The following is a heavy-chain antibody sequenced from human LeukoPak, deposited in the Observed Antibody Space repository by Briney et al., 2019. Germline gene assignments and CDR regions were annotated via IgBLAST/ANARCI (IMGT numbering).Heavy chain of an antibody. CDR1: GFTFSSYT. CDR2: ISSSSTYI. Sequence: GGSLRLSCAASGFTFSSYTMNWVRQAPGKGLEWVSSISSSSTYIYYADSVKGRFTIPRDNAKNSLYLQMNSLRAEDTAVYCCARDSYDSSGYYYPDYWGQGTLVTVSS. CDR3: ARDSYDSSGYYYPDY. V-gene: IGHV3-21*01. J-gene: IGHJ4*02. D-gene: IGHD3-22*01.